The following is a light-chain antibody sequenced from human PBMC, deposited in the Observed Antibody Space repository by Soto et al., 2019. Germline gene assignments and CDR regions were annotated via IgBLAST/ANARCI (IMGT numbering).Light chain of an antibody. CDR3: QQSYSTPRT. Sequence: DIVMTQSPDSLAVSLGERATINCKSSQSVLYSSNNKNYLAWYQQKPGQPPKLLIYWASTRESGVPDRFSGSGSGTDFTLTISSLPAEDVAVYSCQQSYSTPRTFGQGTKVEIK. CDR2: WAS. V-gene: IGKV4-1*01. CDR1: QSVLYSSNNKNY. J-gene: IGKJ1*01.